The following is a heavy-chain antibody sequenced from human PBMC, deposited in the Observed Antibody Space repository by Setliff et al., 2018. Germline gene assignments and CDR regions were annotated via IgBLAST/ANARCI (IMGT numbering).Heavy chain of an antibody. D-gene: IGHD4-17*01. CDR3: ASLRLRYDAFDI. CDR2: ISTYNGNT. V-gene: IGHV1-18*01. Sequence: ASVKVSCKASGYTFTSFGISWVRQAPGQGLEWMGWISTYNGNTNYAQKLQGRVTMTTDTSTSTAYMELRSLRSDDTAVYYCASLRLRYDAFDIWGQGTMVTVSS. CDR1: GYTFTSFG. J-gene: IGHJ3*02.